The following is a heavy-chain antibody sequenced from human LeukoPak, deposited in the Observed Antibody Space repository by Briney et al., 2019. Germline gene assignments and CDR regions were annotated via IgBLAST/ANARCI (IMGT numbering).Heavy chain of an antibody. Sequence: SETLSLTCAVYGGSFSGYYWSWIRQPPGKGLEWIGEINHSGSTNYNPSLKSRVTISVDTSKNQFSLKLSSVTAADTAVYYCARGSPSTVVVPAARNWFDPWGQGTLVTVSS. J-gene: IGHJ5*02. V-gene: IGHV4-34*01. D-gene: IGHD2-2*01. CDR2: INHSGST. CDR1: GGSFSGYY. CDR3: ARGSPSTVVVPAARNWFDP.